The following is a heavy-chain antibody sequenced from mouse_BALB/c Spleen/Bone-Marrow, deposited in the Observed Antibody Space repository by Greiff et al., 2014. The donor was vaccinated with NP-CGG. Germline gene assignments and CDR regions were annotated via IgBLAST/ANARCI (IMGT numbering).Heavy chain of an antibody. CDR1: EYEFPSHD. Sequence: DVMLVESGGGLVQPGESLKLSCESNEYEFPSHDMSWVRKTPEKRLELVAAINSDGGSTYYPDTMERRFIISRDNTKKTLYLQMRSLRSEDTALYYCARHRYDYDGAMDYWGQGTSVTVSS. CDR3: ARHRYDYDGAMDY. CDR2: INSDGGST. V-gene: IGHV5-2*01. D-gene: IGHD2-4*01. J-gene: IGHJ4*01.